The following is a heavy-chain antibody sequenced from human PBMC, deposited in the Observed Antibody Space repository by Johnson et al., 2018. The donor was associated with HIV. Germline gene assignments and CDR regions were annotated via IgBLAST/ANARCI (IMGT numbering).Heavy chain of an antibody. J-gene: IGHJ3*02. Sequence: VQLVESGGGLVQPGGSLTLSCAASGFTFSTYCMSLARQAPAKGLLWVGSIKQDGRESYYVDSVKGRFTISRDTSKNTLYLQMNSPKSEDTAVCYCARGERGVGNYGADNDAFDIWGQGTMVTVSS. V-gene: IGHV3-7*01. CDR3: ARGERGVGNYGADNDAFDI. D-gene: IGHD4/OR15-4a*01. CDR2: IKQDGRES. CDR1: GFTFSTYC.